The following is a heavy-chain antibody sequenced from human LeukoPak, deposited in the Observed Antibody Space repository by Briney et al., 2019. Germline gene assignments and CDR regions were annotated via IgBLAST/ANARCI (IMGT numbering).Heavy chain of an antibody. Sequence: PSETLSLTCAVYGGSFSGYYWSWIRQPPGKGLEWIGYIYYSGSTYYNPSLKSRVTISVDTSKNQFSLKLSSVTAADTAVYYCATEMATNDAFDIWGQGTMVTVSS. J-gene: IGHJ3*02. CDR1: GGSFSGYY. CDR2: IYYSGST. D-gene: IGHD5-24*01. CDR3: ATEMATNDAFDI. V-gene: IGHV4-59*04.